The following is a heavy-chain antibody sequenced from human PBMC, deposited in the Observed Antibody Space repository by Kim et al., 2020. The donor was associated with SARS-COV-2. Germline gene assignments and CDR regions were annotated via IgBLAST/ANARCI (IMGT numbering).Heavy chain of an antibody. Sequence: SETLSLTCTVSGGSISSYYWSWIRQPPGKGLEWIGYIYYSGSTNYNPSLKSRVTISVDTSKNQFSLKLSSVTAADTAVYYCARDAQGSSSSYYYYYGMDVWGQGTMVTVSS. CDR3: ARDAQGSSSSYYYYYGMDV. J-gene: IGHJ6*02. V-gene: IGHV4-59*13. D-gene: IGHD6-13*01. CDR1: GGSISSYY. CDR2: IYYSGST.